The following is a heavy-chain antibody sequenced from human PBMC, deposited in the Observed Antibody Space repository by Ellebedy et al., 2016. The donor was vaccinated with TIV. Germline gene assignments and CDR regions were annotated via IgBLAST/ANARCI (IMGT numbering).Heavy chain of an antibody. Sequence: MPGGSLRLSCEVYGGSLGKAWWSWIRQAPGKGLEWIGEVTPTGGNNFNPSLKSRVTISRDTSKRQISLRLSSVTASDTAVHYCARHPDDFDSWGQGTLVTVSS. CDR2: VTPTGGN. V-gene: IGHV4-34*01. CDR1: GGSLGKAW. J-gene: IGHJ4*02. CDR3: ARHPDDFDS.